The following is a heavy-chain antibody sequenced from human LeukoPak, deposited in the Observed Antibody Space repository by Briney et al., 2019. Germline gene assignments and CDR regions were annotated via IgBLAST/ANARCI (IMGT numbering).Heavy chain of an antibody. CDR2: IYTSGST. D-gene: IGHD1-26*01. V-gene: IGHV4-4*07. CDR1: GGSIGSYY. CDR3: ARENSGSYYRQPQKNAFDI. J-gene: IGHJ3*02. Sequence: SETLSLTCTVSGGSIGSYYWSWIRQPAGKGLEWIGRIYTSGSTNYNPSLKSRVTMSVDTSKNQFSLKLSSVTAADTAVYYCARENSGSYYRQPQKNAFDIWGQGTMVTVSS.